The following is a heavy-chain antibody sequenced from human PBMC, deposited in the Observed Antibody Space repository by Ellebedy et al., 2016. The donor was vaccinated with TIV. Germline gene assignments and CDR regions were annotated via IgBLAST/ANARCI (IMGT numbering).Heavy chain of an antibody. J-gene: IGHJ5*02. D-gene: IGHD3-10*01. CDR3: ARGNPSTPYYYGSGSYLNWFDP. CDR1: GGSISSGSYY. Sequence: SETLSLXXTVSGGSISSGSYYWSWIRQPPGKGLEWIGEINHSGSTNYNPSLKSRVTISVDTSKNQFSLKLSSVTAADTAVYYCARGNPSTPYYYGSGSYLNWFDPWGQGTLVTVSS. CDR2: INHSGST. V-gene: IGHV4-39*07.